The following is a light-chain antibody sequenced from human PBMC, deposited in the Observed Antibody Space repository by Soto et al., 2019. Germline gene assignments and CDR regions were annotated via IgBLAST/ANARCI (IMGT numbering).Light chain of an antibody. CDR3: QQYSTWPPRYT. Sequence: EIVMTQSPATLSVSPGGRATLSCRASQSVSSYLAWYQQRPGQPPRLLIYRASTRATNIPARFSGSGSGTEFSLTISSLQSEDFAVYDCQQYSTWPPRYTFGQGTKLEI. V-gene: IGKV3-15*01. CDR2: RAS. CDR1: QSVSSY. J-gene: IGKJ2*01.